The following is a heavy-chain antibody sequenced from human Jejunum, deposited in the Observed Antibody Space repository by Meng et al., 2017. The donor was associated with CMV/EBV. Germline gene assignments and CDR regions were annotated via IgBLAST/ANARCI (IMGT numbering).Heavy chain of an antibody. D-gene: IGHD3-22*01. Sequence: QTTLSGSDLMPTKPPQPHTLTSTFSVFSLSISGVGVGWIRQPPGKALEWLALIYWDDDKRYSPSLKSRLTITKYTSKNQVVLTMTNMDPVDTATYYCTHRPMTSAYYYFDYWGQGTLVTVSS. V-gene: IGHV2-5*02. CDR2: IYWDDDK. CDR3: THRPMTSAYYYFDY. CDR1: VFSLSISGVG. J-gene: IGHJ4*02.